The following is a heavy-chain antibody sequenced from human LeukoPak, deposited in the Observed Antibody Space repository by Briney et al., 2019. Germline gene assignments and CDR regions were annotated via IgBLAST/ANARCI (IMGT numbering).Heavy chain of an antibody. CDR1: DGSISSSSYY. CDR3: ARLGLTRDAFDI. CDR2: IYYSGNT. Sequence: PSETLSLTCTVSDGSISSSSYYWGWIRQPPGKGLEWIGNIYYSGNTYYNPSLKSRVTISVDTSKNQFSLKLSSVTAADTAVFYCARLGLTRDAFDIWGHGTMVTVSS. J-gene: IGHJ3*02. D-gene: IGHD1-26*01. V-gene: IGHV4-39*07.